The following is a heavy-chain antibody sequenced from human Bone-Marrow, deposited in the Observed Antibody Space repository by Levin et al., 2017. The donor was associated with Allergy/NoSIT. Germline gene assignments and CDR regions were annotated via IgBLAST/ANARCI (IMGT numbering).Heavy chain of an antibody. CDR1: GFTFSRYS. Sequence: GGSLRLSCAASGFTFSRYSMNWVRQAPGRGLEWVSYISRSSSTISNADFVKGGSTTSRDNAKNSLYLQMNSLEEEDTAVYYCARPDCSGTSCYYFFDSWGQGPLVTVSS. J-gene: IGHJ4*02. CDR3: ARPDCSGTSCYYFFDS. D-gene: IGHD2-2*01. V-gene: IGHV3-48*02. CDR2: ISRSSSTI.